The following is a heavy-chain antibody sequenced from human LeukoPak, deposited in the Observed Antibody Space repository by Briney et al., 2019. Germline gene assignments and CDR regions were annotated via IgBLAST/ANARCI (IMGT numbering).Heavy chain of an antibody. CDR2: ISGSGGEI. D-gene: IGHD6-6*01. Sequence: GGSLRLSCAASGFTFSSYGMSWVRQAPGKGLEWVSSISGSGGEIHYADSVKGRFTISRDNSKNTVYLQMNSLRDEDTAVFYCAKGGPFSTSSQKYFDPWGQGSLVIVS. J-gene: IGHJ5*02. V-gene: IGHV3-23*01. CDR3: AKGGPFSTSSQKYFDP. CDR1: GFTFSSYG.